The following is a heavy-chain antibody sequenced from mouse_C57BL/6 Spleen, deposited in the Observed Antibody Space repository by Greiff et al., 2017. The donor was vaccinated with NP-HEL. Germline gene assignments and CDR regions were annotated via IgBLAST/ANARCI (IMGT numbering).Heavy chain of an antibody. D-gene: IGHD1-1*01. CDR1: GFTFSDYY. Sequence: EVQLVESGGGLVQPGGSLKLSCAASGFTFSDYYMYWVRQTPEKRLEWVAYISNGGGSTYYPDTVKGRFTISRDNAKNTLYLQMSRLKSEDTAMYYCASRSSYYAMDYWGQGTSVTVSS. CDR3: ASRSSYYAMDY. V-gene: IGHV5-12*01. J-gene: IGHJ4*01. CDR2: ISNGGGST.